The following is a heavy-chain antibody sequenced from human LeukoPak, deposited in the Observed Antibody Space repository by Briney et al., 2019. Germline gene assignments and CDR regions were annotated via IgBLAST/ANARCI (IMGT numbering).Heavy chain of an antibody. J-gene: IGHJ4*02. CDR1: GYSISSGYY. V-gene: IGHV4-38-2*02. D-gene: IGHD6-13*01. CDR3: ARTRWDSSSWYGLGAPYYFDY. CDR2: IYHSGST. Sequence: SETLPLTCTVSGYSISSGYYWGWIRQPPGKGLEWIGSIYHSGSTYYNPSLKSRVTISVDTSKNQFSLKLSSVTAADTAVYYCARTRWDSSSWYGLGAPYYFDYWGQGTLVTVSS.